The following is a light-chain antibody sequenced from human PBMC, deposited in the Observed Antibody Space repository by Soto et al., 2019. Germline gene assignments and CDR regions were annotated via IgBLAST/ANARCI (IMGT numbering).Light chain of an antibody. CDR1: SSGIGNYNA. CDR2: EVT. V-gene: IGLV2-14*01. Sequence: QSALTQPASVSGSPGQSITIPCTGTSSGIGNYNAVSWYQQHPGKAPKLIIYEVTNRPSGVSDRFSGSKSGNTASLTISGLQAEDEADYYCGSWTTYRPYVFATGTKVTVL. J-gene: IGLJ1*01. CDR3: GSWTTYRPYV.